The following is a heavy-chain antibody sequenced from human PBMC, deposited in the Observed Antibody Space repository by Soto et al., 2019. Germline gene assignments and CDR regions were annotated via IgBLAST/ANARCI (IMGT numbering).Heavy chain of an antibody. D-gene: IGHD2-21*01. CDR1: GFTFSSNW. CDR2: INSDGSAT. Sequence: EVQLVESGGGLVQPGGSLRLSCAASGFTFSSNWMHWVRQAPGKGLVWVARINSDGSATNYADFVRGRFTMSRDNAKNTLYLQMNSLRAEDTAVYYCARDPGRLIRLHYFDYWGQGTLVTVSS. CDR3: ARDPGRLIRLHYFDY. J-gene: IGHJ4*02. V-gene: IGHV3-74*01.